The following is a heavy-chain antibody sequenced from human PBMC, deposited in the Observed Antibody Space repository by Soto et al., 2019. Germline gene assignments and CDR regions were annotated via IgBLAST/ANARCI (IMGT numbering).Heavy chain of an antibody. Sequence: QVQLVESGGGVVQPGRSLRLSCAASGFTFSSYGMQWVRQAPGKGLEWVAVIWYDGSNKYYADSVKGRFTISRDNSKNTLYLQMNSLRAEDTAVYYCARGGPPDVGIDVWGQGTTVTVSS. CDR1: GFTFSSYG. J-gene: IGHJ6*02. CDR3: ARGGPPDVGIDV. CDR2: IWYDGSNK. V-gene: IGHV3-33*01. D-gene: IGHD5-12*01.